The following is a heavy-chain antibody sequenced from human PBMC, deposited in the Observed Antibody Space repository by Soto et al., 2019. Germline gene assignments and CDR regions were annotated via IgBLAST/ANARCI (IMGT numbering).Heavy chain of an antibody. CDR1: GFTFSSYW. V-gene: IGHV3-74*01. Sequence: PGGSLRLSCAASGFTFSSYWMHWGRQAPGKGLVWVSRINSDGSSTSYADSVKGRFTISRDNAKNTLYLQMNSLRAEDTAVYYCAVAVAGPTAIGYWGQGTLVTVSS. CDR2: INSDGSST. J-gene: IGHJ4*02. CDR3: AVAVAGPTAIGY. D-gene: IGHD6-19*01.